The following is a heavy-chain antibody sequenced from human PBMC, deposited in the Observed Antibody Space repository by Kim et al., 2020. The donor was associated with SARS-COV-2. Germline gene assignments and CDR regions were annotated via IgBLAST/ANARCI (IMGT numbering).Heavy chain of an antibody. CDR1: GGSISSSSYY. CDR3: ASPKEREHAFDI. Sequence: SETLSLTCTVSGGSISSSSYYWGWIRQPPGKGLEWIGAIYHSGGTYSNPSLRSRVTISLDTSKNQFSLTLSSVTAADTAVYHCASPKEREHAFDIWGQGTMVTVSS. CDR2: IYHSGGT. D-gene: IGHD1-26*01. V-gene: IGHV4-39*07. J-gene: IGHJ3*02.